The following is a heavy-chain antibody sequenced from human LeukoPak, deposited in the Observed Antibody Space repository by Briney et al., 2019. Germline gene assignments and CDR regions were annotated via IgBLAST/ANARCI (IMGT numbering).Heavy chain of an antibody. J-gene: IGHJ5*02. Sequence: ASVKVSCKASGYTFTGYYMHWVRQAPGQGLEWMGWINPNSGGTNYAQKFQGRVTMTRDTSISTAYMELSRLRSDDTAVYYCARDSSLSSGYYYWFDPWGQGTLVTVSS. CDR2: INPNSGGT. V-gene: IGHV1-2*02. D-gene: IGHD3-22*01. CDR3: ARDSSLSSGYYYWFDP. CDR1: GYTFTGYY.